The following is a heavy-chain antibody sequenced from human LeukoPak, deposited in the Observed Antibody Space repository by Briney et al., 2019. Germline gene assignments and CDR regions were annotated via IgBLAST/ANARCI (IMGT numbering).Heavy chain of an antibody. CDR2: IYYSGST. J-gene: IGHJ6*03. D-gene: IGHD6-13*01. V-gene: IGHV4-39*01. CDR1: GGSISSSSYY. CDR3: ARHLISGYSSSWYGDYYYYMDV. Sequence: SETLSLTCTVSGGSISSSSYYWGWIRQPPGKGLEWIGSIYYSGSTYYNPSLKSRVTISVDTSKNQFSLKLSSVTAADTAVYYCARHLISGYSSSWYGDYYYYMDVWGKGTTVTVSS.